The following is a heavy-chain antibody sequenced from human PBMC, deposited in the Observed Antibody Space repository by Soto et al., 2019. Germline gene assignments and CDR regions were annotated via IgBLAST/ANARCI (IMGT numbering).Heavy chain of an antibody. CDR2: IDPSDSYA. CDR1: AYSFTNYW. Sequence: GESLKISCKASAYSFTNYWITWVRQTPGKGLEWMGRIDPSDSYANYGPPFQGHVTLSVDKSINTAFLQWNSLDASDTGMYLCARRRSDWNWLDPWGQGTLVTVS. J-gene: IGHJ5*02. D-gene: IGHD1-1*01. V-gene: IGHV5-10-1*01. CDR3: ARRRSDWNWLDP.